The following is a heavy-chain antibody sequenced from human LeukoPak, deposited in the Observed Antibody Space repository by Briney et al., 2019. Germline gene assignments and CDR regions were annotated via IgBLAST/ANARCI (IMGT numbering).Heavy chain of an antibody. V-gene: IGHV3-7*01. D-gene: IGHD3-10*01. Sequence: GGSLRLSCAAPGFTFSAYWVTWVRHAPGKGLEWVANINPASSEKYYVGSVKGRFTISRDNAKNSLYLQMNSLRAEDTAVYYCASYYYGSGTSLGYWGQGTLVTVSS. CDR1: GFTFSAYW. J-gene: IGHJ4*02. CDR2: INPASSEK. CDR3: ASYYYGSGTSLGY.